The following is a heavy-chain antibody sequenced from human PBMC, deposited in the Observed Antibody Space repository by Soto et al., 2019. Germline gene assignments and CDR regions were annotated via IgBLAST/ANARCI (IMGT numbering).Heavy chain of an antibody. J-gene: IGHJ6*02. CDR3: ARVGPPWGGNYYYYGMDV. D-gene: IGHD2-21*01. V-gene: IGHV1-18*01. CDR2: ISGSSDDT. CDR1: GYTFTIYG. Sequence: QVRLVQSGPDVKKPGSSVKVSCKASGYTFTIYGVSWVRQAPGQGLEWMGGISGSSDDTNYAQKFQGRITMTTDTSTSTAYMELRSLRSDDTAVYYCARVGPPWGGNYYYYGMDVWGQGTTVTVSS.